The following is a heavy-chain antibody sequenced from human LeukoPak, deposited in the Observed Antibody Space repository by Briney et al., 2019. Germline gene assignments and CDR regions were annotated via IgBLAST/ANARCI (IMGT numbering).Heavy chain of an antibody. CDR3: ARGLYSSSWYSDAFDI. J-gene: IGHJ3*02. V-gene: IGHV1-69*05. Sequence: AAVKVSCKASGGTFSSYAISWVRQAPGRGLEWMGRIIPIFGTANYAQKFQGRVTITTDESTSTAYMEQSSLRSEDTAVYYCARGLYSSSWYSDAFDIWGQGTMVTVSS. D-gene: IGHD6-13*01. CDR2: IIPIFGTA. CDR1: GGTFSSYA.